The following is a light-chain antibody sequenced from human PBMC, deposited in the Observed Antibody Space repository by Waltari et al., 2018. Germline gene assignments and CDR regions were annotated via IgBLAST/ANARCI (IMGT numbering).Light chain of an antibody. CDR1: QSVGSY. Sequence: EIVLTQSPATLSLSPGDTATLSCRASQSVGSYLAWYQQKPGQPPRLLIYDASNRATGVPARFRGSGSGTEFTLTISSLEAEDFAVYHCQQRSNWTPHTFGQGARLEIK. CDR2: DAS. V-gene: IGKV3-11*01. J-gene: IGKJ2*01. CDR3: QQRSNWTPHT.